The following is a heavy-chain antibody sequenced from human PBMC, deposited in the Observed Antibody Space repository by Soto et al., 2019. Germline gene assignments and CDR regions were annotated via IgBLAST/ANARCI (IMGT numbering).Heavy chain of an antibody. CDR3: ARAQSGFLFDY. Sequence: SKTLSLTCTVSGVPITSYYWNWIRQPPGKGLEWIGKIYHSGSTDYNPSLKSRVTISVDTSKNQFSLKLRSVTAADEAVYYCARAQSGFLFDYWGQGTLVTVSS. V-gene: IGHV4-59*08. D-gene: IGHD5-12*01. J-gene: IGHJ4*02. CDR1: GVPITSYY. CDR2: IYHSGST.